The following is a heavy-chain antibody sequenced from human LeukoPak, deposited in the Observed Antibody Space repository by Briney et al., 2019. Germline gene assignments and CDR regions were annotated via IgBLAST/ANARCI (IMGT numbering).Heavy chain of an antibody. CDR2: INWNGGST. CDR1: GFTFDDYG. D-gene: IGHD3-22*01. CDR3: ARGDYYDSSGYRPHYYYYYMDV. V-gene: IGHV3-20*04. Sequence: GGSLRLSCAASGFTFDDYGMSWVRQAPGKGLEWVSGINWNGGSTGYADSVKGRFTISRDNAKNALYLQMNSLKTEDTAVYYCARGDYYDSSGYRPHYYYYYMDVWGKGTTVTVSS. J-gene: IGHJ6*03.